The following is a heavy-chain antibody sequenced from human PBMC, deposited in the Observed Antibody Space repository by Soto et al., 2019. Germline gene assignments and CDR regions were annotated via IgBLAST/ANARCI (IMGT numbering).Heavy chain of an antibody. D-gene: IGHD6-19*01. CDR3: GIGYSSGWYPDY. CDR2: IYPGDSDT. CDR1: GYTFTSYW. Sequence: KVSCKASGYTFTSYWIGWVRQMPGKGLEWMGIIYPGDSDTRYSPSFQGQVTISADKSISTAYLQWSSLKASDTAMYYCGIGYSSGWYPDYWGQGTLVTVSS. V-gene: IGHV5-51*01. J-gene: IGHJ4*02.